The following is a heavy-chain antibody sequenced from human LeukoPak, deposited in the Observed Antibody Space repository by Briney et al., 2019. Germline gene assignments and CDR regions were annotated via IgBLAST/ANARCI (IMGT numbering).Heavy chain of an antibody. V-gene: IGHV1-18*01. J-gene: IGHJ3*01. CDR3: ARDFLQFDSSEKYYEDTFDV. CDR2: ISAYNGNT. D-gene: IGHD3-22*01. Sequence: ASVKVSCKASGYTFTSYGISWVRQAPGQGLEWMGWISAYNGNTNYAQKLQGRVTMTTDASTTTASMELRSLRSDDTAVYYCARDFLQFDSSEKYYEDTFDVWGQGTMVTVSS. CDR1: GYTFTSYG.